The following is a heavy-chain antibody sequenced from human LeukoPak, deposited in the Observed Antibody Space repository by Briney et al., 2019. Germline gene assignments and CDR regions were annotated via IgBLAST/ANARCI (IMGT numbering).Heavy chain of an antibody. V-gene: IGHV4-59*01. CDR2: IYYSGST. Sequence: PSETLSLTCAVYGGSFSGYYWSWIRQPPGKGLEWIGYIYYSGSTNYNPSLKSRVSISVDTSKNQFSLKLSSVTAADTAMYYCARASHDYGDYSHFDYWGQGTLVTVSS. CDR3: ARASHDYGDYSHFDY. J-gene: IGHJ4*02. CDR1: GGSFSGYY. D-gene: IGHD4-17*01.